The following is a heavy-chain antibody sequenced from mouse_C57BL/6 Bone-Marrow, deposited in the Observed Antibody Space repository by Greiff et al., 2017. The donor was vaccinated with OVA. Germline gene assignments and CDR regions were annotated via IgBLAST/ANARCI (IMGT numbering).Heavy chain of an antibody. CDR3: ASLITTVVAGDWYFDV. V-gene: IGHV1-50*01. Sequence: QVQLKQPGAELVKPGASVKLSCKASGYTFTSYWMQWVKQRPGQGLEWIGEIDPSDSYTNYNQKFKGKATLTVDTSSSTAYMQLSSLTSEDSAVYYCASLITTVVAGDWYFDVWGTGTTVTVSS. CDR1: GYTFTSYW. CDR2: IDPSDSYT. D-gene: IGHD1-1*01. J-gene: IGHJ1*03.